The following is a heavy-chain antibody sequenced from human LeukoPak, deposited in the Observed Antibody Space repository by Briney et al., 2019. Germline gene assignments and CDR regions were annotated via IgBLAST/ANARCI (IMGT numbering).Heavy chain of an antibody. CDR2: ISSSSSYI. CDR3: AKDPLRYCSSTSCYTKGFDY. D-gene: IGHD2-2*02. V-gene: IGHV3-21*01. J-gene: IGHJ4*02. Sequence: GGSLRLSCAASGFTFSSYSMNWVRQAPGKGLEWVSSISSSSSYIYYADSVKGRFTISRDNSKNTLYLQMNSLRAEDTAVYYCAKDPLRYCSSTSCYTKGFDYWGQGTLVTVSS. CDR1: GFTFSSYS.